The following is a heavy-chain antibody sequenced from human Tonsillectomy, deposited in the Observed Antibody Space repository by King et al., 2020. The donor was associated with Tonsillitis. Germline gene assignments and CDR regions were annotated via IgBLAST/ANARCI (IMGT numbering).Heavy chain of an antibody. CDR3: VRGGSGTYSPDY. Sequence: QLVQSGGEVKKPGASVKVSCKASGYTFTSYSVTWVRQAPGQGLEWMGWISADNGNTNYAQNLQGRVTMTTDTSTSTAYMELRSLRSDDTAVYYCVRGGSGTYSPDYWGQGTLVTVSS. J-gene: IGHJ4*02. V-gene: IGHV1-18*01. CDR1: GYTFTSYS. CDR2: ISADNGNT. D-gene: IGHD3-10*01.